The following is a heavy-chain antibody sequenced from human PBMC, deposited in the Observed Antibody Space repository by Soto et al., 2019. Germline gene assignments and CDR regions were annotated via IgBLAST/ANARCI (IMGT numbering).Heavy chain of an antibody. Sequence: PGGSLRLSCAASGFTFTNYWMSWVRQGPGKGLEGVANIKYYGGEKYYVDSVKGRFTSTRDTAKNSLYLQMNSLRVENTAVYYFAKDSYSGSESYYTPLFEYWGQGTLVTVSS. V-gene: IGHV3-7*01. CDR3: AKDSYSGSESYYTPLFEY. D-gene: IGHD3-10*01. CDR1: GFTFTNYW. J-gene: IGHJ4*02. CDR2: IKYYGGEK.